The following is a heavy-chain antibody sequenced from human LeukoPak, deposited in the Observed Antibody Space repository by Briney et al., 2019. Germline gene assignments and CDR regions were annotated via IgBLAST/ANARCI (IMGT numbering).Heavy chain of an antibody. Sequence: GGSLRLSCAASGFIFSSYGMHWVRQAPGKGLEWVAFIRYDGSNKYYADPVKGRFTISRDNSKNTLYLQMNSLRAEDTAVYYCAKALGYYDFWSGYPLDYWGQGTLVTVSS. V-gene: IGHV3-30*02. CDR2: IRYDGSNK. CDR1: GFIFSSYG. CDR3: AKALGYYDFWSGYPLDY. D-gene: IGHD3-3*01. J-gene: IGHJ4*02.